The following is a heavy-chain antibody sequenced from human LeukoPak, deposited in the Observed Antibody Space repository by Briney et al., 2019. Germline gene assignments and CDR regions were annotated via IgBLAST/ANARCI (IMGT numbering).Heavy chain of an antibody. CDR3: ARDIVATFYFDY. V-gene: IGHV1-69*04. CDR2: IIPILGIA. J-gene: IGHJ4*02. Sequence: SVKVSCKASGGTFSSYAISWVRQAPGQGLEWMGRIIPILGIANYAQKFQGRVTIIADKSTSTAYMELSSLRSEDTAVYYCARDIVATFYFDYWGQGTLVTVSS. D-gene: IGHD5-12*01. CDR1: GGTFSSYA.